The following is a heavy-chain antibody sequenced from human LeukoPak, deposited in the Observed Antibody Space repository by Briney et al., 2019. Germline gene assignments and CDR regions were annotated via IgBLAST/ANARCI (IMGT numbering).Heavy chain of an antibody. J-gene: IGHJ6*02. CDR2: IYSAGGT. CDR1: GFTVSSNY. V-gene: IGHV3-53*04. Sequence: PGGSLRLSRAPSGFTVSSNYMTWVRQAPRKGLEWVSLIYSAGGTYYTDSVKGRFTISRHSSKNTLYLQMNSLRGEDTAVYYCSRFLGRITISGVVPYGMDVWGQGTTVTVSS. D-gene: IGHD3-3*01. CDR3: SRFLGRITISGVVPYGMDV.